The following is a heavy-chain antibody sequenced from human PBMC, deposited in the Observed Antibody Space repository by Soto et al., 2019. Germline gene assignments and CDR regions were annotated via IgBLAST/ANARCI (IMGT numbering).Heavy chain of an antibody. D-gene: IGHD6-13*01. J-gene: IGHJ4*02. CDR2: IYYSGST. CDR3: ARRYSSSRGYFDY. V-gene: IGHV4-31*03. Sequence: SETLSLTCTVSGGSISSGGYYWSWIRQHPGKGLEWIGYIYYSGSTYYNPSLKSRVTISVDTSKNQFSLKLSSVTAADTAVYYCARRYSSSRGYFDYWGQGTLVTVSS. CDR1: GGSISSGGYY.